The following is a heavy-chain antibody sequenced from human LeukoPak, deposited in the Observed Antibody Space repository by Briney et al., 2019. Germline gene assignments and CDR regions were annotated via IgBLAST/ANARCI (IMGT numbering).Heavy chain of an antibody. V-gene: IGHV4-39*01. Sequence: SETLSLTCIVSDGSVSSSDYYWGWIRQPPGKGLEWIGSIYYSGRTYYNPSLRSRVTISVDTSENQFSLKLSSVTAADTAVYYCARGRQQLVQGYWGQGTLVTVSS. CDR3: ARGRQQLVQGY. CDR1: DGSVSSSDYY. CDR2: IYYSGRT. J-gene: IGHJ4*02. D-gene: IGHD6-13*01.